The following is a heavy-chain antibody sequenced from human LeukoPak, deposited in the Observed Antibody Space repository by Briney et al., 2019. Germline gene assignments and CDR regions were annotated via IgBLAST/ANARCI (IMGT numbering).Heavy chain of an antibody. CDR2: ISPDGSGK. J-gene: IGHJ5*02. Sequence: GRSLGPSCVISGFTFSMYGMHWVRQAPGKGLEWVAVISPDGSGKNYVDSVEGRFTISRDNSKNTLYVQMNSLRAEDTAVYFCARSDWFDPWGQGTLVIVSS. CDR1: GFTFSMYG. V-gene: IGHV3-30*03. D-gene: IGHD2-21*01. CDR3: ARSDWFDP.